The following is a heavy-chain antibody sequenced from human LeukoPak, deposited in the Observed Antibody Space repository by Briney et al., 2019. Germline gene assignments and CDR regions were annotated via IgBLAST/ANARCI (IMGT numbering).Heavy chain of an antibody. D-gene: IGHD2-2*01. CDR1: GFTFSNYG. Sequence: GGSLRLSCAASGFTFSNYGMHWVRQAPGKGLEWVALISYDGSNKYYADSVKGRFTISRDNSKNTLYLQLNSLRAEGTAVYYCARDSRYCSSTSCHYYNYYGMDVWGQGTTVTVSS. V-gene: IGHV3-30*03. CDR3: ARDSRYCSSTSCHYYNYYGMDV. CDR2: ISYDGSNK. J-gene: IGHJ6*02.